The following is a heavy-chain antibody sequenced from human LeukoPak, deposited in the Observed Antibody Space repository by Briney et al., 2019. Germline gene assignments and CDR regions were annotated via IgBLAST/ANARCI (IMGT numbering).Heavy chain of an antibody. CDR3: VRGSTGYYYGFEF. D-gene: IGHD3-22*01. CDR1: GFTFGNYS. V-gene: IGHV3-48*01. J-gene: IGHJ4*02. Sequence: GGSLRLPCAASGFTFGNYSMNWARQAPGKGLEWLSYISPRSGTIKYADSVKGRFTISRDNVKNSLHLQMNSLRAEDTAKYYCVRGSTGYYYGFEFWGQGTLLTVSS. CDR2: ISPRSGTI.